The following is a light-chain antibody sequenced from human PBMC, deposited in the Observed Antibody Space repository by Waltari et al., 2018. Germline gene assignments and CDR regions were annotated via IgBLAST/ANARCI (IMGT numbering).Light chain of an antibody. J-gene: IGLJ3*02. CDR3: QPYDTSLSVV. CDR2: GST. Sequence: QSVLTQPPSVSGAPGQRVTISCTGSGSNIGAGHDVHWYQQLPRAAPKLLIYGSTSRPLGVPARFFGSTSGTSASLAIIGLQAEDEADYYCQPYDTSLSVVFGGGTKLTVL. CDR1: GSNIGAGHD. V-gene: IGLV1-40*01.